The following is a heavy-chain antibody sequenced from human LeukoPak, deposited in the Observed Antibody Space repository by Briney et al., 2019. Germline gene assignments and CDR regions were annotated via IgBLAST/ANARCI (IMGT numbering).Heavy chain of an antibody. CDR3: ARAGKTGTTGDAFDI. D-gene: IGHD1-1*01. J-gene: IGHJ3*02. Sequence: GESLKISCTGFGYSFASYWIAWVPQMPGKGLEWMGIIYPGDSDTRYSPSFQGQVTISVDKSISTAYLQWSSLKASDTAMYYCARAGKTGTTGDAFDIWGQGTMVTVSS. CDR2: IYPGDSDT. V-gene: IGHV5-51*01. CDR1: GYSFASYW.